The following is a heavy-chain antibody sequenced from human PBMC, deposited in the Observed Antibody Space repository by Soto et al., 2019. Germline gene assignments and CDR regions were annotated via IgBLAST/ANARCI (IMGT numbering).Heavy chain of an antibody. CDR1: GDSVSSGSYY. J-gene: IGHJ5*02. V-gene: IGHV4-61*01. CDR3: ARHYSGSYYSHWFDP. CDR2: IFYSGNT. D-gene: IGHD1-26*01. Sequence: ETLSLTCSVSGDSVSSGSYYWSWVRQPPGKGLEWIGYIFYSGNTNYNPSLQSRVTISVDTSKNQFSLKLRSVTAADTAMYYCARHYSGSYYSHWFDPWGQGTLVTVSS.